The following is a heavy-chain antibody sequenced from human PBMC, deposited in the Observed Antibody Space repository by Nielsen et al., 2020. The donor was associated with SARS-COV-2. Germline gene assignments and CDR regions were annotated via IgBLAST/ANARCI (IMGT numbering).Heavy chain of an antibody. J-gene: IGHJ4*02. Sequence: GGSLRLSCAASGFTFSSYAMSWVRQAPGKGLEWVSAISGSSASTYYADSVKGRFTISRDNSKNTLYLQMNSLRAEDTAVYYCAKAKGFVVDYWGQGTLVTVSS. CDR1: GFTFSSYA. D-gene: IGHD3-3*01. CDR2: ISGSSAST. V-gene: IGHV3-23*01. CDR3: AKAKGFVVDY.